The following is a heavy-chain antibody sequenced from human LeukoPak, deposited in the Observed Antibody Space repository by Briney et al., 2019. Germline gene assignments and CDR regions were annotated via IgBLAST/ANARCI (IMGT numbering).Heavy chain of an antibody. V-gene: IGHV4-59*01. J-gene: IGHJ4*02. D-gene: IGHD2-21*02. CDR3: ARWYCSTATGTIACYYLDY. Sequence: SEPLSLTCIVSGGSISGYYWSWIRQPPGRGLEYIGHIYYSGNTDYNPSLKSRVTMSVDTSKNQFSLKLNSVTAADTAVYFCARWYCSTATGTIACYYLDYWGQGTLVTVSS. CDR1: GGSISGYY. CDR2: IYYSGNT.